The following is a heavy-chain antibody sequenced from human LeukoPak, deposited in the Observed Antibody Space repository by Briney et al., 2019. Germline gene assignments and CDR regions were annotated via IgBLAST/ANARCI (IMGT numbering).Heavy chain of an antibody. Sequence: SGPALVNPTQTLTLTCTFSGFSLTTSGIRVSWIRQPPGKALEWLAHIDWDDDKFYSTSLKTRLTLSKDTSKNQVVLIMTNMDPVDTATYYCARLYGDFYFDYWGQGTLVTVSS. D-gene: IGHD4-17*01. CDR2: IDWDDDK. CDR1: GFSLTTSGIR. J-gene: IGHJ4*02. CDR3: ARLYGDFYFDY. V-gene: IGHV2-70*04.